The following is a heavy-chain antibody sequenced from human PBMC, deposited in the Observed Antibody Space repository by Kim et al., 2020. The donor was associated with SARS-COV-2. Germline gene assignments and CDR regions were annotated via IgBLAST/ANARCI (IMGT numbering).Heavy chain of an antibody. D-gene: IGHD3-22*01. CDR1: GGSISSYY. CDR2: IYYSGST. Sequence: SETLSLTCTVSGGSISSYYWSWIRQPPGKGLEWIGYIYYSGSTKYNPSLKSRVTISVDTSKNQFSLKLSSVTAADTAVYYCARGDDSSGYYYGWYFDLWGRGTLVTVSS. V-gene: IGHV4-59*01. J-gene: IGHJ2*01. CDR3: ARGDDSSGYYYGWYFDL.